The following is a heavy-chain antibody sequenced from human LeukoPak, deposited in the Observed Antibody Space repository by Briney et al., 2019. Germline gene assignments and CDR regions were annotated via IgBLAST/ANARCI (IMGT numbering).Heavy chain of an antibody. V-gene: IGHV3-23*01. CDR1: GFTFSSYA. Sequence: GGSLRLSCAASGFTFSSYAMSWVRQGQGKGPEWVSSISDHGNSTYTAASVKGRFTISRDNSKNTLYLQMNSLRAEDTAVYYCAKDLNYSSSWSGNWGQGTLVTVSS. J-gene: IGHJ4*02. CDR3: AKDLNYSSSWSGN. D-gene: IGHD6-13*01. CDR2: ISDHGNST.